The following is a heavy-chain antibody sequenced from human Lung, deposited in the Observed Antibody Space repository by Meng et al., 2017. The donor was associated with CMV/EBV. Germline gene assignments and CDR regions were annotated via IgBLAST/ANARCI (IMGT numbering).Heavy chain of an antibody. CDR1: GGSFSGYF. V-gene: IGHV4-34*01. CDR3: AREPQPGSFDI. CDR2: INPSGRT. D-gene: IGHD1-14*01. Sequence: SXTXSLPCAVYGGSFSGYFWGWIRQPPGKGREWIGEINPSGRTNYNPSLKSRVTISVHTSKSQFSLKLSFVTAEDTAVYYCAREPQPGSFDIWGQGTRVTVSS. J-gene: IGHJ3*02.